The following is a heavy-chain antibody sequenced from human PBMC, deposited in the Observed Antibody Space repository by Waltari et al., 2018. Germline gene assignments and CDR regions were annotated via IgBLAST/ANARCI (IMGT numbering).Heavy chain of an antibody. CDR1: GLTFSKYA. Sequence: EVQLVESGGGLVKPGGSLSISCTVSGLTFSKYAMTWARQAPGKGLEWVSSISGIGDRTYYADSVRGRFTISRDNSKNTVYLQMNNLRAEDAAVYYCANWREGSATYFDYWGQGTLVTVSS. J-gene: IGHJ4*02. V-gene: IGHV3-23*04. CDR2: ISGIGDRT. CDR3: ANWREGSATYFDY.